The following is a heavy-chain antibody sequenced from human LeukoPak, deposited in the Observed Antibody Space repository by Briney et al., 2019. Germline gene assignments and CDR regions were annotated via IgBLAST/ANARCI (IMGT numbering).Heavy chain of an antibody. CDR1: GGSFSGYY. D-gene: IGHD2-15*01. V-gene: IGHV4-34*01. Sequence: PSETLSLTCAAYGGSFSGYYWSWIRQPPGKGLEWIGEINHSGSTNYNPSLQSRLTISVDASKNQFSLKLSSVTAADTAVYYCARHGYCSVTSCPGNWFDPWGQGTLVTVSS. J-gene: IGHJ5*02. CDR2: INHSGST. CDR3: ARHGYCSVTSCPGNWFDP.